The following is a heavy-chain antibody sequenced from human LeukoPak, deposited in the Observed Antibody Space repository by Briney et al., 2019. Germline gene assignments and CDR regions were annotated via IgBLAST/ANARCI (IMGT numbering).Heavy chain of an antibody. D-gene: IGHD6-19*01. J-gene: IGHJ4*02. CDR3: ARQQWLRVWDY. Sequence: SETLSLTCAVSGGSIINAESSWNWIRQSPGKGLEWIGEINHSGSTNYNPSLKSRVTISVDTSKNQFSLKLSSVTAADTAVYYCARQQWLRVWDYWGQGTLVTVSS. V-gene: IGHV4-30-2*06. CDR2: INHSGST. CDR1: GGSIINAESS.